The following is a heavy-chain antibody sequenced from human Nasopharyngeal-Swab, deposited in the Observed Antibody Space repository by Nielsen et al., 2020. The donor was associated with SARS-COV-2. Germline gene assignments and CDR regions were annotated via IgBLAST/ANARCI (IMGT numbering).Heavy chain of an antibody. J-gene: IGHJ4*02. Sequence: GGSLRLSCAASGFTFDDYAMHWVRQAPGKGLEWVSGISWNSGSIGYADSVKGRFTISRANAKNSLYLQMNSLRAEDTALYYCAKGIDPLQGYFDYWGQGTLVTVSS. CDR2: ISWNSGSI. CDR3: AKGIDPLQGYFDY. D-gene: IGHD1-1*01. V-gene: IGHV3-9*01. CDR1: GFTFDDYA.